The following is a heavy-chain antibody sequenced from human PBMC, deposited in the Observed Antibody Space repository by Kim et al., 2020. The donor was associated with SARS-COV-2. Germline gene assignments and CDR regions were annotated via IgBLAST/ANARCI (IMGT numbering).Heavy chain of an antibody. V-gene: IGHV3-74*01. D-gene: IGHD3-16*01. CDR1: GFTFSSYA. CDR2: INGDGSST. Sequence: GGSLRLSCVGSGFTFSSYAMHWVRQAPGKGLEWVSGINGDGSSTCYADSVKGRFTISRDNARNTLYLQMNSLRAEDTAVYYCASVSTCYFWDKFDYWGQGTLVTVSS. CDR3: ASVSTCYFWDKFDY. J-gene: IGHJ4*02.